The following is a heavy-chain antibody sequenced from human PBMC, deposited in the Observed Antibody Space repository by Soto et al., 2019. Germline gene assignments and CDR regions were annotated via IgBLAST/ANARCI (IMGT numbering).Heavy chain of an antibody. CDR1: GFTFSSYG. Sequence: GGSLRLSCAASGFTFSSYGMHWVRQAPGKGLEWVAVIWYDGSNKYYADSVKGRSTISRDNSKNTLYLQMNSLRAEDTAVYYCARDGGAGTVPVDYWGQGTLVTVSS. V-gene: IGHV3-33*01. CDR2: IWYDGSNK. D-gene: IGHD6-19*01. J-gene: IGHJ4*02. CDR3: ARDGGAGTVPVDY.